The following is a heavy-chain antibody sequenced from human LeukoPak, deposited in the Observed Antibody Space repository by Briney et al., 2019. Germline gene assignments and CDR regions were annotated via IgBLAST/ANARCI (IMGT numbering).Heavy chain of an antibody. CDR2: IYSGGST. Sequence: GGSLRLSCAASGFTVSSNYMNWVRQAPGKGLEWVSVIYSGGSTYYADSVKGRFTISRDNAKNTLYLQMNRLRAEDTAVYFCARDLRGNRDYWGQGTLVTVSS. CDR1: GFTVSSNY. V-gene: IGHV3-53*01. CDR3: ARDLRGNRDY. J-gene: IGHJ4*02. D-gene: IGHD4-23*01.